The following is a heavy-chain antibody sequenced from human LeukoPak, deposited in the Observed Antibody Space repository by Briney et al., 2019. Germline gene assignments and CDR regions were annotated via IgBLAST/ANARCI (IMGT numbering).Heavy chain of an antibody. V-gene: IGHV5-51*01. J-gene: IGHJ5*02. CDR1: GYSFTSYW. Sequence: GESLKISCKGSGYSFTSYWIGWVRQMPGKGLEWMGIIYPGDSDTRYSPSFQGQVTISADKSISTAYLQWSSLKASDTAMYYCARLSNGSCSSTSCHGGWFDPWGQGTLVTVSS. D-gene: IGHD2-2*01. CDR2: IYPGDSDT. CDR3: ARLSNGSCSSTSCHGGWFDP.